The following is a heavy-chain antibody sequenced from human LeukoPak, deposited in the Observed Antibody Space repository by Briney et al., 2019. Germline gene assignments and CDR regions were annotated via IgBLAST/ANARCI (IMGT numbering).Heavy chain of an antibody. CDR1: GDSVSSNSVT. D-gene: IGHD2-2*01. V-gene: IGHV6-1*01. Sequence: SQTLSLTCAISGDSVSSNSVTWNWIRQSPSRGLEWLGRTYYRSTWYNDSAVSVRGRITVNPDTSKNLFSLHLNSVTPEDTAVYYCARRLTQYDCFDPWGQGILVTVSS. CDR2: TYYRSTWYN. J-gene: IGHJ5*02. CDR3: ARRLTQYDCFDP.